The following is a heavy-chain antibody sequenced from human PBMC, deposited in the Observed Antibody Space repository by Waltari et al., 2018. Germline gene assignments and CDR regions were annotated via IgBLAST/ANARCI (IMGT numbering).Heavy chain of an antibody. CDR1: GGTFSSYA. D-gene: IGHD2-2*01. CDR2: IVPIRGRA. Sequence: QVQLVQSGAEVKKPGSSVKVSCKASGGTFSSYAISWVRQAPGQGLEWMGGIVPIRGRANYAQKFHGRVTITADESTSTAYMELSRLRSEDTDVYDCAGPSGKGYCSSTSCYGGFDYWGQGTLVTVSS. CDR3: AGPSGKGYCSSTSCYGGFDY. V-gene: IGHV1-69*11. J-gene: IGHJ4*02.